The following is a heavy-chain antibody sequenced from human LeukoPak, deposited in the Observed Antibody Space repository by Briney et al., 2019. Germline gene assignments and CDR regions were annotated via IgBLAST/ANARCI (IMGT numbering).Heavy chain of an antibody. CDR2: IRSNGDTE. D-gene: IGHD1-1*01. CDR3: AKGQELDDGVFDS. CDR1: GCTFSRIA. V-gene: IGHV3-23*01. Sequence: GGSLRLSCAASGCTFSRIAMTWVRQARGRGLDGVSNIRSNGDTEHNATPVRGRFATSRDNSKNALILQMNSLRVEDTAINYCAKGQELDDGVFDSWGQGTLVTVSS. J-gene: IGHJ4*02.